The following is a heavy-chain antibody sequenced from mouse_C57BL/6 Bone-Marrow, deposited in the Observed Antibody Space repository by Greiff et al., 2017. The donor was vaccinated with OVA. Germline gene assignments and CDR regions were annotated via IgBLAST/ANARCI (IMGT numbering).Heavy chain of an antibody. CDR3: AREFYYGNYAWFAY. J-gene: IGHJ3*01. D-gene: IGHD2-1*01. Sequence: VQLQQPGAELVKPGASVKLSCKASGYTFTSYWMQWVKQRPGQGLEWIGEIDPSDSYTNYNQKFKGKATLTVDTSSSTAYMQLSSLTSEDSAVYYCAREFYYGNYAWFAYWGQGTLVTVSA. CDR1: GYTFTSYW. CDR2: IDPSDSYT. V-gene: IGHV1-50*01.